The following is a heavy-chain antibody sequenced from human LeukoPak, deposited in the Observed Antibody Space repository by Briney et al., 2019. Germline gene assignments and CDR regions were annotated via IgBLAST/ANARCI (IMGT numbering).Heavy chain of an antibody. CDR3: AREGSFELSLFY. Sequence: GGSLRLSCAASGFTFSSYGMHWVRQAPGKGLEWVAVISYDGSNKYYADSVKGRFTISRDNSKNTLYLQMNSLRAEDTAVYYCAREGSFELSLFYWGQGTLVTVSS. CDR1: GFTFSSYG. J-gene: IGHJ4*02. CDR2: ISYDGSNK. V-gene: IGHV3-30*03. D-gene: IGHD3-16*02.